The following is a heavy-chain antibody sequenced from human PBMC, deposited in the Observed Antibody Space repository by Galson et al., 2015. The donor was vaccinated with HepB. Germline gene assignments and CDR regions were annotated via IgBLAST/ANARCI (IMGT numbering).Heavy chain of an antibody. CDR1: GFTFSSYG. CDR2: IWYDGSNK. CDR3: ARDRWYSSSWLHYYYYYGMDV. V-gene: IGHV3-33*01. D-gene: IGHD6-13*01. Sequence: SLRLSCAASGFTFSSYGMHRVRQAPGKGLEWVAVIWYDGSNKYYADSVKGRFTISRDNSKNTLYLQMNSLRAEDTAVYYCARDRWYSSSWLHYYYYYGMDVWGQGTTVTVSS. J-gene: IGHJ6*02.